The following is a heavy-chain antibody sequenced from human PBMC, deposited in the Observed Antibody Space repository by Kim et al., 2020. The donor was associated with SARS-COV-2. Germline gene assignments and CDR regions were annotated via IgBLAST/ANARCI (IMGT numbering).Heavy chain of an antibody. Sequence: GGFLRLSCAASGFTFSSYWMSWVRQAPGKGLEWVANIKQDGSEKYYVDSVKGRFTISRDNAKNSLYLQMNSLRAEDTAVYYCATSRGGWYRRYFDYWGQGTLVTVSS. CDR3: ATSRGGWYRRYFDY. J-gene: IGHJ4*02. CDR1: GFTFSSYW. D-gene: IGHD6-19*01. V-gene: IGHV3-7*03. CDR2: IKQDGSEK.